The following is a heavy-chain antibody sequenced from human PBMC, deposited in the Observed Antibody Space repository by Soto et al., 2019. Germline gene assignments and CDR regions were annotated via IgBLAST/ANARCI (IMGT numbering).Heavy chain of an antibody. D-gene: IGHD6-19*01. Sequence: QVQLVESGGGVVPPGRSLRLSCAASGFTFSTHAMHWVRQAPGKGLEWVAVVSYDGSEKYYADSVKGRFTISSDNCKNTRDLQMNSRRPEDTAVYYCAKERQWLAKHFDYWGQGTLVTVSS. CDR1: GFTFSTHA. J-gene: IGHJ4*02. V-gene: IGHV3-30*18. CDR3: AKERQWLAKHFDY. CDR2: VSYDGSEK.